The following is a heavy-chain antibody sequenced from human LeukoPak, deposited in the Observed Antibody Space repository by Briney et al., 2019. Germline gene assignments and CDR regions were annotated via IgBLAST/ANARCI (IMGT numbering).Heavy chain of an antibody. J-gene: IGHJ4*02. CDR3: ASVRGYCSRGSCYHFDY. V-gene: IGHV4-39*01. CDR1: GGSISNNDYY. CDR2: IYFLGNT. Sequence: PSETLSLTCTVSGGSISNNDYYWGWIRQPPGKGLEWIGYIYFLGNTNYNPSLKSRLTISVDTSKNQVSLKLTSVTAADTAVYYCASVRGYCSRGSCYHFDYWGQGTLVTVSS. D-gene: IGHD2-15*01.